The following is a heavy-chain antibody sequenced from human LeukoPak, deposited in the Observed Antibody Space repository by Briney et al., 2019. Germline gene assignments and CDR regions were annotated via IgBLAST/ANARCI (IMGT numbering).Heavy chain of an antibody. V-gene: IGHV4-39*01. Sequence: SETLSLTCTVSGGSISSSYYYWGWIRQPPGKGLEWIGSIYYSGSTYYNPSLKSRVTISVDTSKNQFSLKLRSVTAADTAVYYCASLVLGYCSSTSCPETHYWGQGTLVTVSS. CDR2: IYYSGST. CDR1: GGSISSSYYY. D-gene: IGHD2-2*01. J-gene: IGHJ4*02. CDR3: ASLVLGYCSSTSCPETHY.